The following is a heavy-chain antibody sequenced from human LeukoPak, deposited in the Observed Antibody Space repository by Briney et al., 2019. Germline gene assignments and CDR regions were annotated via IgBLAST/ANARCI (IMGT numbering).Heavy chain of an antibody. J-gene: IGHJ4*02. D-gene: IGHD2-8*01. CDR3: AKVYFRSVSGPPSR. Sequence: GGSLRLSCAASGFTFSTSAMSWVRQAPGKGLEWVSDISGNDGNTYYAESVKGRFTISRDNSKNTLFLQMNSLRDEDTAIYYCAKVYFRSVSGPPSRWGQGTLVTVSS. V-gene: IGHV3-23*01. CDR2: ISGNDGNT. CDR1: GFTFSTSA.